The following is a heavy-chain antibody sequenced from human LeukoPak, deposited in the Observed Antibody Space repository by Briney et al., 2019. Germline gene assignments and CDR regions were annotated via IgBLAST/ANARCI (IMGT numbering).Heavy chain of an antibody. CDR1: RFTFSSYA. CDR2: ISYDGNYK. CDR3: ASSTMVTTALDY. J-gene: IGHJ4*02. Sequence: GGSLRLSCAASRFTFSSYAMHWVRQAPGKGLEWVAVISYDGNYKYHADSVKGRFTISRDNSKNTLYVQMNSLRTEDTAVYYCASSTMVTTALDYWGQGTLVTVSS. V-gene: IGHV3-30-3*01. D-gene: IGHD4-17*01.